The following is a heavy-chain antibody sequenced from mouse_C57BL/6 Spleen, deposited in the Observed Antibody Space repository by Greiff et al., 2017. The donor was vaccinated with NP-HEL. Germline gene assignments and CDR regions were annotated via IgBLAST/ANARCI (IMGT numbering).Heavy chain of an antibody. V-gene: IGHV1-53*01. J-gene: IGHJ2*01. CDR3: ARYYGSSGYFDY. D-gene: IGHD1-1*01. Sequence: VQLQQSGTELVKPGASVKLSCTASGYTFTSYWMHWVKQRPGQGLEWIGNINPSNGGTNYNEKFKSKATLTVDKSSSTAYMQHSSMTSEDSAVYYCARYYGSSGYFDYWGQGTTLTVSS. CDR2: INPSNGGT. CDR1: GYTFTSYW.